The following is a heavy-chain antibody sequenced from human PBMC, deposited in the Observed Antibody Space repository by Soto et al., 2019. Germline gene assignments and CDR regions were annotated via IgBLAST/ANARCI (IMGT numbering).Heavy chain of an antibody. Sequence: SLRLSCAASRFTFSTYSMSWVRQAPGKGLEWVSSISSSGSYMYYVDSVKGRFTISRDNAKNSLYLQMNSLRAEDTAVYYCARDLAYGSGSYYDYWGQGTLVTVSS. D-gene: IGHD3-10*01. J-gene: IGHJ4*02. CDR2: ISSSGSYM. CDR3: ARDLAYGSGSYYDY. V-gene: IGHV3-21*01. CDR1: RFTFSTYS.